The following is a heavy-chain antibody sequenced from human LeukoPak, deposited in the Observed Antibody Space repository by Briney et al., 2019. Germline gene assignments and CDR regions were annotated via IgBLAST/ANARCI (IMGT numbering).Heavy chain of an antibody. D-gene: IGHD6-6*01. CDR1: GGSTSSYY. Sequence: SETLSLTCTVSGGSTSSYYWNWIRQPPGKGLEWIGFTYYSGSTNSGSTKYNPFLESRVTISVDMSKKQLSLELSSVTAADTAVYYCARGSRSSSSGHFYYHSYMDVWGKGTTVTVSS. V-gene: IGHV4-59*01. CDR2: TYYSGST. CDR3: ARGSRSSSSGHFYYHSYMDV. J-gene: IGHJ6*03.